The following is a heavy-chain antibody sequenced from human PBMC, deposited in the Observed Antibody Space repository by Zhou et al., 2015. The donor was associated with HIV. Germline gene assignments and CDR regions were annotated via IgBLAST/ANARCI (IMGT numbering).Heavy chain of an antibody. V-gene: IGHV1-69*06. CDR1: GGTFSNYA. J-gene: IGHJ2*01. CDR3: ARDRGGATRPDWRYFDL. D-gene: IGHD6-6*01. Sequence: QVLLVQSGAEVKKPGSSVKVSCEASGGTFSNYAVSWVRQAPGQGLEWMGAIIPIFGTIKYAQKFQGRVTLTADRSTNTAYMEMRSLRSEDTAVYYCARDRGGATRPDWRYFDLWGRGTLVIVSS. CDR2: IIPIFGTI.